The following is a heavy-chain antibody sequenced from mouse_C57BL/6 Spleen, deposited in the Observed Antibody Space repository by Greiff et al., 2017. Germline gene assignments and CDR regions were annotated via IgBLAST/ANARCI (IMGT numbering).Heavy chain of an antibody. CDR2: IHPNSGST. J-gene: IGHJ1*03. CDR3: ARGDYYGPWYFDV. CDR1: GYTFTSYW. V-gene: IGHV1-64*01. D-gene: IGHD1-2*01. Sequence: VKLQQPGAELVKPGASVKLSCKASGYTFTSYWMHWVKQRPGQGLEWIGMIHPNSGSTNYNEKFKSKATLTVDKSSSTAYMQLSSLTSEDSAVYYCARGDYYGPWYFDVWGTGTTVTVSS.